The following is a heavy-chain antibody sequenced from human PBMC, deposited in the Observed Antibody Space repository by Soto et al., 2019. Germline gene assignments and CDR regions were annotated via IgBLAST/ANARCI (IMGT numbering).Heavy chain of an antibody. J-gene: IGHJ6*02. CDR3: ARDSNVVVPAAMRDYYYYGMDV. CDR1: GGTFSSYA. Sequence: SVKVSCKASGGTFSSYAISRVRQAPGQGLEWMGGIIPIFGTANYAQKFQGRVTITADESTSTAYMELSSLRSEDTAVYYCARDSNVVVPAAMRDYYYYGMDVWGQGTTVTVSS. CDR2: IIPIFGTA. V-gene: IGHV1-69*13. D-gene: IGHD2-2*01.